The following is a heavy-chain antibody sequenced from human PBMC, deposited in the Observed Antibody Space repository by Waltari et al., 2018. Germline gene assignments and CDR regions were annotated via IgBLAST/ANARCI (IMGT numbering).Heavy chain of an antibody. CDR3: ARTTTIKSLDY. CDR2: IDPQDGET. V-gene: IGHV1-69-2*01. Sequence: EVQLVQSGAEVKKTGATVKISCQASGYTFTDYYMHWVQQAPGKGRAWVGRIDPQDGETKYADKFQGRATRTADTSIDTVYMELSRLIPEDTAVFYCARTTTIKSLDYWGQGTLVTVSS. CDR1: GYTFTDYY. D-gene: IGHD1-7*01. J-gene: IGHJ4*02.